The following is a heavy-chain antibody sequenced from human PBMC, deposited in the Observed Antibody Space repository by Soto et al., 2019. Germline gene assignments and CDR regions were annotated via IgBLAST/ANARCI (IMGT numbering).Heavy chain of an antibody. Sequence: XGSLRLSCAASGFTFNSYAMSWVRQAPGKGLEWVSSVSAGGDMTYYSDSVKGRFTISRDNSNNALFLQMNSLRIEDTALYYCARGDRGGSGSPASYYCSGLDVWGQGTTVTVSS. CDR1: GFTFNSYA. J-gene: IGHJ6*02. CDR2: VSAGGDMT. D-gene: IGHD3-10*01. CDR3: ARGDRGGSGSPASYYCSGLDV. V-gene: IGHV3-23*01.